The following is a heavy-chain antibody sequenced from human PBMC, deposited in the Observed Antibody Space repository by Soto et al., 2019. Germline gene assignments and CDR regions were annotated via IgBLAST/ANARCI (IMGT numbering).Heavy chain of an antibody. V-gene: IGHV3-23*01. CDR2: ISGSGGST. CDR3: AKKSEVDTAMVPFDGMDV. J-gene: IGHJ6*02. Sequence: GGSLRLSCAASGFTFSSYAMSWVRQAPGKGLEWVSAISGSGGSTYYADSVKGRFTISRENSKNTLYLQMNSLRAADTAVYYCAKKSEVDTAMVPFDGMDVWGQGTTVTVSS. CDR1: GFTFSSYA. D-gene: IGHD5-18*01.